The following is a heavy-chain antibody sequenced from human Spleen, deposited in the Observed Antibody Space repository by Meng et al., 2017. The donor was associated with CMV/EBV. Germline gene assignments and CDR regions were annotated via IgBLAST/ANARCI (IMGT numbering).Heavy chain of an antibody. CDR2: ISGSGGST. V-gene: IGHV3-23*01. CDR3: ARDLSDSSGYRFPNWFDP. Sequence: GGSLRLSCAASGFTFSSYAMSWVRQAPGKGLEWVSAISGSGGSTYYADSVKGRFTISRDNAKNSLYLQMNSLRAEDTAVYYCARDLSDSSGYRFPNWFDPWGQGTLVTVSS. J-gene: IGHJ5*02. D-gene: IGHD3-22*01. CDR1: GFTFSSYA.